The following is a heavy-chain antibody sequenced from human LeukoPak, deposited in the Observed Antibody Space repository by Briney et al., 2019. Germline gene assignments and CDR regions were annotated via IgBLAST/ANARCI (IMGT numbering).Heavy chain of an antibody. CDR3: ARELYYYDSSGYQAFDY. Sequence: SVKVSCKASGGTFSSYAISWVRQAPGQGLEWMGGIIPIFGTANYAQKFQGRVTITADESTSTAYMELSSLRSEDTAVYYCARELYYYDSSGYQAFDYWGQGTLVTVSS. J-gene: IGHJ4*02. V-gene: IGHV1-69*13. D-gene: IGHD3-22*01. CDR2: IIPIFGTA. CDR1: GGTFSSYA.